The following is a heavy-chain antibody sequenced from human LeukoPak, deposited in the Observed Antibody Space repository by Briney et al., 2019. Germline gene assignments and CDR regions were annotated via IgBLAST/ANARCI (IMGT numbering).Heavy chain of an antibody. J-gene: IGHJ4*02. Sequence: GGSLRLSCAASGFTFSSYEMNWVRQAPGKGLEWVSYISSSGSTIYYADSVKGRFPISRDNAKNSLYLQMNSLRAEDTAVYYCARAYCGGDCYDFDYWGQGTLVTVSS. D-gene: IGHD2-21*02. CDR2: ISSSGSTI. CDR1: GFTFSSYE. CDR3: ARAYCGGDCYDFDY. V-gene: IGHV3-48*03.